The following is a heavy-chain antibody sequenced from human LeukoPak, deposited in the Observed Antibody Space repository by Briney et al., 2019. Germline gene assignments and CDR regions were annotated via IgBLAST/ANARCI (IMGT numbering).Heavy chain of an antibody. CDR1: GFTFSSYS. CDR2: ISSTIDFI. D-gene: IGHD1-7*01. CDR3: ASPLLHTTMTGTTDY. J-gene: IGHJ4*02. V-gene: IGHV3-21*01. Sequence: GGSLRLSCAVSGFTFSSYSMNWVRQAPGKGLEWVSSISSTIDFIFYADSVKGRFTISRDNAKNSLYLRMNSLRVEDTVVYYCASPLLHTTMTGTTDYWGQGTLVAVSA.